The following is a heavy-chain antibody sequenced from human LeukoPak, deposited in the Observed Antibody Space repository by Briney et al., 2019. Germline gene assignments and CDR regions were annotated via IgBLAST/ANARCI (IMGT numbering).Heavy chain of an antibody. CDR2: INHSGST. J-gene: IGHJ3*02. D-gene: IGHD2-21*02. V-gene: IGHV4-34*01. Sequence: SETLSLTCAVYGGSFSGYYWSWIRQPPGKGLEWIGEINHSGSTNYNPSLKSRATISVDTSKNQFSLKLSSVTAADTAVYYCAICGGDCSEHDAFDIWGQGAMVTVSS. CDR3: AICGGDCSEHDAFDI. CDR1: GGSFSGYY.